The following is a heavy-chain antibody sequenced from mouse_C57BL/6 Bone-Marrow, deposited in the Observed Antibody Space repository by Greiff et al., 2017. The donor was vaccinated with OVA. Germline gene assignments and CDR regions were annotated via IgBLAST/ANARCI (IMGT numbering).Heavy chain of an antibody. V-gene: IGHV1-53*01. Sequence: QVQLQQSGTELVKPGASVKLSCKASGYTFTSYWMHWVKQRPGQGLEWIGNINPSNGGTNYNEKFKSKATLTVDKSSSTAYMQLSSLTSEDSAVYYCARSGITTVVAEADWGQGTLVTVSA. D-gene: IGHD1-1*01. CDR2: INPSNGGT. J-gene: IGHJ3*01. CDR1: GYTFTSYW. CDR3: ARSGITTVVAEAD.